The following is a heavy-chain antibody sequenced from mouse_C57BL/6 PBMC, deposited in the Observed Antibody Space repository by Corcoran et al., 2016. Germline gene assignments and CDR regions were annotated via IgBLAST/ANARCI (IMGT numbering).Heavy chain of an antibody. CDR2: IYTDTGEQ. Sequence: QIQLVQSGPELKKHGETVKISCKASGYTFTEYTMHWVKQAPGKGFKWMGMIYTDTGEQTYDEEFKGRFAFALETSARSAYLQINNLKNEDTASYFCVITTVVAEAMDYWAQGTSVTVSS. CDR1: GYTFTEYT. J-gene: IGHJ4*01. V-gene: IGHV9-1*01. CDR3: VITTVVAEAMDY. D-gene: IGHD1-1*01.